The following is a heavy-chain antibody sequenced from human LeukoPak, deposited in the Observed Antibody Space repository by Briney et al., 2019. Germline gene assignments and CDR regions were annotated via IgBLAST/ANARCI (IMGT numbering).Heavy chain of an antibody. CDR2: ISSTSTYI. CDR3: ARIIGISGTYPTDY. Sequence: GGSLRLSCAASGFTFRTYSMNWVRQAPGKGLEWVSSISSTSTYIYYADSTKGRFIISRDNARNSLYLEMNSLRAEDTAVYYYARIIGISGTYPTDYWGQGTLVTVSS. CDR1: GFTFRTYS. J-gene: IGHJ4*02. D-gene: IGHD1-26*01. V-gene: IGHV3-21*06.